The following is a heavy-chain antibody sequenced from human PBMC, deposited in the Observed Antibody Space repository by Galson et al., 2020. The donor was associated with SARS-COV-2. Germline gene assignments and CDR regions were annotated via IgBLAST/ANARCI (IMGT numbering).Heavy chain of an antibody. Sequence: ASVKVSCNVSGYSLTELSIHWVRQAPGKGLEWVGGFDPRNDEAIYAQKFQGRLTMTEDKSTDTAYMELSSLRSDDTAIYHCATSLIVPTINGFDLWGQGTMVTVSS. V-gene: IGHV1-24*01. CDR2: FDPRNDEA. D-gene: IGHD5-12*01. CDR1: GYSLTELS. CDR3: ATSLIVPTINGFDL. J-gene: IGHJ3*01.